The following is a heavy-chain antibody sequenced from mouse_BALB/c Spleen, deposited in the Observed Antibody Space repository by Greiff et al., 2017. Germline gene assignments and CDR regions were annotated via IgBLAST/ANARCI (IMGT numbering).Heavy chain of an antibody. V-gene: IGHV5-9-4*01. Sequence: EVQLQESGGGLVKPGGSLKLSCAASGFTFSSYAMSWVRQSPEKRLEWVAEISSGGSYTYYPDTVTGRFTISRDNAKNTLYLEMSSLRSEDTAMYYCARDGYYAWFAYWGQGTLVTVSA. J-gene: IGHJ3*01. CDR3: ARDGYYAWFAY. D-gene: IGHD2-3*01. CDR1: GFTFSSYA. CDR2: ISSGGSYT.